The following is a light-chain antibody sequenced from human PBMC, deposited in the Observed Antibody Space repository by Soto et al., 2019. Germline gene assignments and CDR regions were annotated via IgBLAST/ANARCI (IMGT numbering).Light chain of an antibody. V-gene: IGKV3-15*01. J-gene: IGKJ2*01. CDR2: GAS. Sequence: EIVMTQSPATLSVSPGERATLSCRASQSVSSNLAWYQQKPGQAPRLLIYGASTRATGSPARFSVSGSGTEFTLTISSLQSEDFAVYYCQQYNNWPAYTFGQGTKLEIK. CDR3: QQYNNWPAYT. CDR1: QSVSSN.